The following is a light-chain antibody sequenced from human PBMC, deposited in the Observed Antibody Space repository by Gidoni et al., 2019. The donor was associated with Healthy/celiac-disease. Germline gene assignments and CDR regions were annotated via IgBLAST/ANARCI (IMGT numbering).Light chain of an antibody. CDR1: QSVSSN. CDR3: QQYNNWPPCS. Sequence: PATLSVSPGERATLSCRASQSVSSNLAWYQQKPGQAPRLLIYGASTRATGIPARFSGSGSGTEFTLTISSLQSEDFAVYYCQQYNNWPPCSFGQGTKLEIK. J-gene: IGKJ2*04. V-gene: IGKV3-15*01. CDR2: GAS.